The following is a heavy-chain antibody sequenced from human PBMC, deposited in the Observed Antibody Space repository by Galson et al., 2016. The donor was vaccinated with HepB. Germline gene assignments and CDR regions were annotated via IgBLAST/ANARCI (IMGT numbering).Heavy chain of an antibody. CDR2: ITGSGDST. CDR1: GFTFSRYS. J-gene: IGHJ4*02. V-gene: IGHV3-23*01. D-gene: IGHD3-16*02. Sequence: SLRLSCAASGFTFSRYSMTWVRQAPGKGLAWVSSITGSGDSTYYAASVKGRFTLPRDNSNNTVYLLMNRLRVEDTAVYFCARGGYAWGCYPNDYWGQGTLVIVSS. CDR3: ARGGYAWGCYPNDY.